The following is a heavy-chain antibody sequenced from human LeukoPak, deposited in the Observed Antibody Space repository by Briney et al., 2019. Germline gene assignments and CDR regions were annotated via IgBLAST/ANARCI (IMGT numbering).Heavy chain of an antibody. Sequence: SETLSLTCTVSGGSVSSGGYYWSWIRQPPGKGLEWIGYIYYSGSTNYNLSLKSRVTISIDTSKNQFSLKLSSVTAADTAVYYCGAELPAAMGGYYYYGMDVWGKGTTATVSS. CDR1: GGSVSSGGYY. J-gene: IGHJ6*04. CDR2: IYYSGST. D-gene: IGHD2-2*01. CDR3: GAELPAAMGGYYYYGMDV. V-gene: IGHV4-61*08.